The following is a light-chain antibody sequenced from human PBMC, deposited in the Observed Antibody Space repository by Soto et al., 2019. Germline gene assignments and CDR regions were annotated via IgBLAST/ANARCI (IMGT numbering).Light chain of an antibody. CDR1: RLVNSW. CDR2: DAT. V-gene: IGKV1-5*01. Sequence: DVQMTQSPSTLSASVGDRVTITCRASRLVNSWLAWYQQKPGRAPKLLIYDATSLESGVPSRFSGSRSGTEFTLTISSLQPDDSATYYCQQYNSYWTFGQGTKVDIK. J-gene: IGKJ1*01. CDR3: QQYNSYWT.